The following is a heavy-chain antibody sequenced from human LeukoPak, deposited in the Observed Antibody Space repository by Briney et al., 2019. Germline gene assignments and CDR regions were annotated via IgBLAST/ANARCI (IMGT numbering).Heavy chain of an antibody. CDR1: GGTFSSYA. V-gene: IGHV1-69*06. CDR3: ATHSPEWRYSGYYNYYYIDV. Sequence: SVKVSCKASGGTFSSYAISWVRQAPGQGLEWMGGIIPIFGTANYAQKFQGRVTMTEDTSTDTAYMELSSLRSEDTAVYYCATHSPEWRYSGYYNYYYIDVWGKGTTVTVSS. J-gene: IGHJ6*03. CDR2: IIPIFGTA. D-gene: IGHD5-12*01.